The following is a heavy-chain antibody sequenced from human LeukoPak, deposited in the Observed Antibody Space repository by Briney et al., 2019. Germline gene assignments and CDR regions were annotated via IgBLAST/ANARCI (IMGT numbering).Heavy chain of an antibody. D-gene: IGHD4/OR15-4a*01. V-gene: IGHV3-53*01. J-gene: IGHJ4*02. CDR1: GFTVSSNS. Sequence: GGSLRLSCTVSGFTVSSNSMSWVRQAPGKGLEWVSFIYSDNTHYSDSVKGRFTISRDNSKNTLYLQMNSLGAEDTGVYYCARRAGAYSHPYDYWGQGTLVTVSS. CDR2: IYSDNT. CDR3: ARRAGAYSHPYDY.